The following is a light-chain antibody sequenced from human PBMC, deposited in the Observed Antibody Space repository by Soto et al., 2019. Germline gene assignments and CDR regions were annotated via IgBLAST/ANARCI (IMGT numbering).Light chain of an antibody. V-gene: IGLV2-11*01. CDR3: CSHAGSYTYV. CDR2: DVT. Sequence: QSALTQPRSVSGSPGQSLTISCTGTSSDVGGYNYVSWYQQHPGKVPKLMIYDVTKRPSGVPDRFSGSKSGNTASLTISGLQSEDEADYYCCSHAGSYTYVFGTGTKLTDL. J-gene: IGLJ1*01. CDR1: SSDVGGYNY.